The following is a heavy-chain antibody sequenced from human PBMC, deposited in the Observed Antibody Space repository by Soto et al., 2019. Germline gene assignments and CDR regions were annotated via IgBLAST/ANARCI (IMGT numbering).Heavy chain of an antibody. CDR1: GGSISSYY. D-gene: IGHD3-10*01. CDR3: AGGGGSVDY. Sequence: SETLSLTCTVSGGSISSYYWSWIRQPPGKGLEWIGYIYYSGSTNYNPSLKSRVTISVDTSKNQFSLKLSSVTAADTAVYYCAGGGGSVDYWGQGTLVTVSS. J-gene: IGHJ4*02. V-gene: IGHV4-59*01. CDR2: IYYSGST.